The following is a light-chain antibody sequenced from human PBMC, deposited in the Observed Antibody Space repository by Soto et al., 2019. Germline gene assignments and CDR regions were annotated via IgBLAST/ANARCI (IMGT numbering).Light chain of an antibody. V-gene: IGKV3-20*01. J-gene: IGKJ1*01. CDR2: GAS. Sequence: EIVMTQSPATLSVSPGERATLCCRASQSVSSNFLAWYQQRPGQAPRLLIYGASNRATGIPDRFSGSGSGTDFTLTISRLEPEDFAVYYCQQYGSSPRTFGQGTKVDIK. CDR1: QSVSSNF. CDR3: QQYGSSPRT.